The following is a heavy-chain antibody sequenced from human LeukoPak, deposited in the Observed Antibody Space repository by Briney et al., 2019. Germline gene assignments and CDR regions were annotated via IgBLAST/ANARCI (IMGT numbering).Heavy chain of an antibody. V-gene: IGHV1-18*01. CDR1: GYTFTSYG. J-gene: IGHJ6*02. Sequence: GASVKVSCKASGYTFTSYGIRWVRQAPGQGLEWMGWISAYNGNTNYAQKLQGRVTMTTDTSTSTAYMELRSLRSDDTAVYYCARVTGITIFGVVSNGMDVWGQGTTVTVSS. CDR2: ISAYNGNT. D-gene: IGHD3-3*01. CDR3: ARVTGITIFGVVSNGMDV.